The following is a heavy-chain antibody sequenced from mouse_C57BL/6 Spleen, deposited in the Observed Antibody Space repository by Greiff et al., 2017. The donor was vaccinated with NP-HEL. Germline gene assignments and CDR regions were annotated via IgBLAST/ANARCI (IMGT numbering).Heavy chain of an antibody. D-gene: IGHD1-1*01. J-gene: IGHJ3*01. V-gene: IGHV1-81*01. Sequence: QVQLQQSGAELARPGASVKLSCKASGYTFTSYGISWVKQRTGQGLEGIGEIYPRSGNTYYNEKFKGKATQTADKSSSKAYMELRSLTSEDSAVYFCAPITTVEGFAYWGQETLVTVSA. CDR2: IYPRSGNT. CDR3: APITTVEGFAY. CDR1: GYTFTSYG.